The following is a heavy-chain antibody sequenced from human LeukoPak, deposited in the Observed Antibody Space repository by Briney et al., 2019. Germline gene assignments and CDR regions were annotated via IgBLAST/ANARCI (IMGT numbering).Heavy chain of an antibody. CDR2: IRSKANSYAT. Sequence: GGSLRLSCAASGFTFSGSAMHWVRQASGKGLEWVGRIRSKANSYATAYAASVKGRFTISRDDSKNTAYLQMNSLKTEDTAVYYCTRSLVYCSSTSCYYYYYMDVWGKGTTVTVSS. CDR1: GFTFSGSA. J-gene: IGHJ6*03. D-gene: IGHD2-2*01. CDR3: TRSLVYCSSTSCYYYYYMDV. V-gene: IGHV3-73*01.